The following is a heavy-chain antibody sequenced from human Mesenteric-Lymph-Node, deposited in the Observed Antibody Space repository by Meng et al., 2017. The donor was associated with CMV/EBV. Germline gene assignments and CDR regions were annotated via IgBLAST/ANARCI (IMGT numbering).Heavy chain of an antibody. CDR3: ARDFLRMDV. CDR1: GFTVSSNY. Sequence: GESLKIFCAASGFTVSSNYMSWVRQAPGKGLEWVSVIYSGGSTYYADSVKGRFTISRDNSKNTLYLQMNSLRAEDTAVYYCARDFLRMDVWGQGTTVTVSS. J-gene: IGHJ6*02. V-gene: IGHV3-53*01. D-gene: IGHD3-3*01. CDR2: IYSGGST.